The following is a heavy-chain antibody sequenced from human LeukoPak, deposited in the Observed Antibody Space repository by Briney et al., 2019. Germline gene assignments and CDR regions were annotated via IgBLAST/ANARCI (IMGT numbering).Heavy chain of an antibody. J-gene: IGHJ3*02. CDR2: IYNGGST. D-gene: IGHD2-2*01. CDR3: ARDRGFHCSSTSCSTRNAFDI. Sequence: GALRLSCAASGFTVSSNYMSWVRQAPGKGLEWVSDIYNGGSTYYADSVKGRFTVSRDNSKNTLYLQMNSLRAEDTAVYYCARDRGFHCSSTSCSTRNAFDIWGQGTMVTVSS. V-gene: IGHV3-66*02. CDR1: GFTVSSNY.